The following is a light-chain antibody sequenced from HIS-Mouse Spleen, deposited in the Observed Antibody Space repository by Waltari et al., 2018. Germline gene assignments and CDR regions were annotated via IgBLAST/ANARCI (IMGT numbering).Light chain of an antibody. J-gene: IGLJ1*01. CDR2: DVS. CDR1: SSDVGGYNY. V-gene: IGLV2-11*01. CDR3: CSYAGSYTGV. Sequence: QSALTQPRSVSGSPGQSVTISCTGTSSDVGGYNYVSWYQQHPGKAPKLMIYDVSTRPSGVPERFSGSRSGNTASLTISGLQAEDEADYYCCSYAGSYTGVFGTGTKVTVL.